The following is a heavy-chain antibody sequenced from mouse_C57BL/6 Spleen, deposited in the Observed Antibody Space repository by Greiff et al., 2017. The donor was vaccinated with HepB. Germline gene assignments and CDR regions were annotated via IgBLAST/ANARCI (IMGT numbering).Heavy chain of an antibody. D-gene: IGHD1-1*01. CDR2: ISSGGSYT. CDR3: ARPTSPSYWYFDV. Sequence: DVMLVESGGDLVKPGGSLKLSCAASGFTFSSYGMSWVRQTPDKRLEWVATISSGGSYTYYPDSVKGRFTISRDNAKNTLYLQMSSLKSEDTAMYYGARPTSPSYWYFDVWGTGTTVTVSS. CDR1: GFTFSSYG. V-gene: IGHV5-6*02. J-gene: IGHJ1*03.